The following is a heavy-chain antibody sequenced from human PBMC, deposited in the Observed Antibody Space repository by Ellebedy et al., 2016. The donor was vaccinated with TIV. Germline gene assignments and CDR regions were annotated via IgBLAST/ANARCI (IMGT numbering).Heavy chain of an antibody. V-gene: IGHV3-74*01. CDR2: INDDGNRI. D-gene: IGHD2-21*01. J-gene: IGHJ3*02. Sequence: PGGSLRLSCAASGFTFTNYAIHWVRQGPGKGLVWVSHINDDGNRITYADSVKGRFAIPRDIARNTLFLQMDSLRAEDTAVYYCVRDRMGATYTFDMWGQGTMVTVSS. CDR3: VRDRMGATYTFDM. CDR1: GFTFTNYA.